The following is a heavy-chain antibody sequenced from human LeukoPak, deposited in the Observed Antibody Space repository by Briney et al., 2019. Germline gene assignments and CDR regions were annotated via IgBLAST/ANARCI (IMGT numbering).Heavy chain of an antibody. D-gene: IGHD3-22*01. Sequence: SVKVSCKASGGTFSSYAISWVRQAPGQGLEWMGRIIPILGIANYAQKFQGRVTITADKSTSTAYMELSSLRSEDTAVYYCATYDSGRDAFDIWGQGTMVTVSS. CDR2: IIPILGIA. CDR1: GGTFSSYA. J-gene: IGHJ3*02. CDR3: ATYDSGRDAFDI. V-gene: IGHV1-69*04.